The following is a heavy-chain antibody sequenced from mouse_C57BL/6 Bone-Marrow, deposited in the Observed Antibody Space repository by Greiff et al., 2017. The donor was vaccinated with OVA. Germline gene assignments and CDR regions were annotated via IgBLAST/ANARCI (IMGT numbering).Heavy chain of an antibody. V-gene: IGHV1-26*01. Sequence: EVQLQQSGPELVKPGASVKISCKASGYTFTDYYMNWVKQSHGKSLEWIGDINPNNGGTSHNQKFKGKATLTVDKSSSTAYMELRSLTSEDSAVYYCARYRKPECNYVNYFDYWGQGTTLTVSS. CDR3: ARYRKPECNYVNYFDY. CDR1: GYTFTDYY. D-gene: IGHD2-1*01. CDR2: INPNNGGT. J-gene: IGHJ2*01.